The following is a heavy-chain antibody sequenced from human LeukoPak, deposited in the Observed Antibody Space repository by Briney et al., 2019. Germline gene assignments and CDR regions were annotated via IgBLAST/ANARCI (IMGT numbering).Heavy chain of an antibody. CDR3: ARDGAADYYDSSGYLDY. V-gene: IGHV3-23*01. J-gene: IGHJ4*02. CDR2: ISGSGGST. D-gene: IGHD3-22*01. Sequence: GGSLRLSCAASGFTFSSYAMSWVRQAPGKGLEWVSAISGSGGSTYYADSVKGRFTISRDNSKNTLYLQMNSLRAEDTAVYYCARDGAADYYDSSGYLDYWGQGTLVTVSS. CDR1: GFTFSSYA.